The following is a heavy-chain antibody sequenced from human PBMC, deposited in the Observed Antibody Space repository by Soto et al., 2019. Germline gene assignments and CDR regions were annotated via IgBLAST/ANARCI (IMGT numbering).Heavy chain of an antibody. D-gene: IGHD5-12*01. CDR1: GFTFSSYG. Sequence: QVQLVESGGGVVQPGRSLRLSCAASGFTFSSYGMHWVRQAPGKGLEWVAVISYDGSNKYYADSVKGRFTISRDNSKNTLYLQMNSLRAEYTAVYYCAKDLMATMEGYNWFDPLGQGTLVTVSS. J-gene: IGHJ5*02. CDR3: AKDLMATMEGYNWFDP. V-gene: IGHV3-30*18. CDR2: ISYDGSNK.